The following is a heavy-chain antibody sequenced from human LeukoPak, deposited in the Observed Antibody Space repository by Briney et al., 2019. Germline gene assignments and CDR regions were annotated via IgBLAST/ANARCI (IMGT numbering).Heavy chain of an antibody. CDR3: AKDILPRDYGDYAGVV. CDR1: GFTFSSYG. CDR2: ISYDGSNK. V-gene: IGHV3-30*18. Sequence: PGRSLRLSCAASGFTFSSYGMLWVRQAPGKGLEWVAVISYDGSNKYYADSVKGRFTISRDNSKNTLYLRMNSLRAEDTAVYYCAKDILPRDYGDYAGVVWGQGTLVTVSS. D-gene: IGHD4-17*01. J-gene: IGHJ4*02.